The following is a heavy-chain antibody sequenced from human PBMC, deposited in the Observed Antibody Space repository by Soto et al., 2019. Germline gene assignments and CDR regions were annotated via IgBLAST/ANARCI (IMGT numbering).Heavy chain of an antibody. D-gene: IGHD1-26*01. CDR2: INPNSGGT. CDR3: ARDNYSGSYVADY. CDR1: GYTSINYG. Sequence: ASVKVSCKASGYTSINYGMHWVRQAPGQGLEWMGWINPNSGGTNYAQKLQGWVTMTRDTSISTAYMELSRLRSDDTAVYYCARDNYSGSYVADYWGQGTLVTVSS. J-gene: IGHJ4*02. V-gene: IGHV1-2*04.